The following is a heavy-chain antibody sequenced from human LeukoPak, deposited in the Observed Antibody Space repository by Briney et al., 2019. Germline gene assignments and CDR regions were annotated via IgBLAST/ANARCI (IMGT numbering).Heavy chain of an antibody. D-gene: IGHD6-13*01. CDR3: ARVKEIAAALDY. CDR2: ISAYNGNT. CDR1: GYTFTSYG. J-gene: IGHJ4*02. V-gene: IGHV1-18*01. Sequence: ASVKVSCKASGYTFTSYGISWVRQAPGQGLEWMGWISAYNGNTNYAQKLQGRVTMTTDTSTSTAYMELSRLRSDDTAVYYCARVKEIAAALDYWGQGTLVTVSS.